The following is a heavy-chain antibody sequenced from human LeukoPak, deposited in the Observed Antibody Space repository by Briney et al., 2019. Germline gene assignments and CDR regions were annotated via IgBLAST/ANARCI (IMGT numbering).Heavy chain of an antibody. CDR3: ARLGAAGTKRDY. Sequence: SETLSLTCTVSGGSISSSSYYWGWIRQPPGKGLEWIGSIYYSGSTYYNPSLKGRVTISVDTSKNQFSLKLSSVTAADTAVYYCARLGAAGTKRDYWGQGTLVTVSS. CDR2: IYYSGST. J-gene: IGHJ4*02. V-gene: IGHV4-39*01. D-gene: IGHD6-13*01. CDR1: GGSISSSSYY.